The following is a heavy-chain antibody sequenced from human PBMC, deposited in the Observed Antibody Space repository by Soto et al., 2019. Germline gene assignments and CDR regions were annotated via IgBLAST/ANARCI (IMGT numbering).Heavy chain of an antibody. CDR2: IYSGGST. J-gene: IGHJ4*02. Sequence: PGGSLRLSCEASGFTVSSNYMSWVRQAPGKGLEWVSVIYSGGSTYYADSVKGRFTISRDISKNTLYLQMNSLRAEDTAVYYCARDYSNYDSSGLYAYWGQGTLVTVSS. CDR3: ARDYSNYDSSGLYAY. D-gene: IGHD3-22*01. CDR1: GFTVSSNY. V-gene: IGHV3-66*01.